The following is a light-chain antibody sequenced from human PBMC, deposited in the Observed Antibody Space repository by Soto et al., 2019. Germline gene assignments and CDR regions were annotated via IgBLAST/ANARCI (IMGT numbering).Light chain of an antibody. J-gene: IGKJ5*01. CDR2: VAS. CDR3: QQYIAPHPIT. Sequence: EIVLTQSPGTLSLSPGERATLSCRASQSVGYYLAWYQQKPGQPPRLLISVASTRATGIPDRFSGSGSGTQFSLTITRVEPEDSAVYYCQQYIAPHPITFDRGTRLDIK. CDR1: QSVGYY. V-gene: IGKV3-20*01.